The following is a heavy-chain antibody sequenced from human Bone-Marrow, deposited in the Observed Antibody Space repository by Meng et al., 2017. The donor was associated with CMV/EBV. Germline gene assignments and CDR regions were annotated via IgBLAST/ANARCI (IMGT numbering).Heavy chain of an antibody. J-gene: IGHJ4*02. V-gene: IGHV4-61*01. CDR1: GGSVSSGSYY. Sequence: SETLSLTCTVSGGSVSSGSYYWSWIRQPPGKGLEWIGYIYYSGSTNYNPSLKSRVTISVDTSKNQFSLKLSSVTAADTAVYYCARVRRATVVTPGCFDYWGQGTLVTFSS. D-gene: IGHD4-23*01. CDR2: IYYSGST. CDR3: ARVRRATVVTPGCFDY.